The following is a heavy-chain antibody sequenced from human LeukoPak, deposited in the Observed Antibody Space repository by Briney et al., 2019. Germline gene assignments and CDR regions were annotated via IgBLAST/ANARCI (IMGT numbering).Heavy chain of an antibody. CDR1: GGSISRGSYY. CDR3: ARVGGIAAADKYYFDY. Sequence: SQTLSLTCTVSGGSISRGSYYWSWIRQPAGKGLEWIGRIYTSGSTNYNPSLKSRVTISVDTSKNQFSLKLSSVTAADTAVYYCARVGGIAAADKYYFDYWGQGTLVTVSS. V-gene: IGHV4-61*02. CDR2: IYTSGST. D-gene: IGHD6-13*01. J-gene: IGHJ4*02.